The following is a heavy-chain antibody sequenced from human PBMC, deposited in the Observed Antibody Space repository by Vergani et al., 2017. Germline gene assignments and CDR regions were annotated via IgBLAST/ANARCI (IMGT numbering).Heavy chain of an antibody. J-gene: IGHJ4*02. V-gene: IGHV4-39*01. CDR3: ARQRPGSGWSPGDFDD. D-gene: IGHD6-19*01. Sequence: QLQLQQSGPGLVKPSETLFFTCTVSADSISSGSYYWCWIRQPPGKSLEWIGSIYYSGLTYYNPSLKSRVAISVVTSKNQFSLKVTSVLAADTAVYFWARQRPGSGWSPGDFDDWGQGILVTVSS. CDR1: ADSISSGSYY. CDR2: IYYSGLT.